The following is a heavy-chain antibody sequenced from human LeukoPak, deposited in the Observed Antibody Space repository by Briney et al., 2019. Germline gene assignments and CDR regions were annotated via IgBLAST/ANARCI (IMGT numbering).Heavy chain of an antibody. CDR2: IIPIFGTA. J-gene: IGHJ6*02. CDR1: GGTFSSYA. D-gene: IGHD2-2*01. V-gene: IGHV1-69*13. Sequence: SVKVSCKACGGTFSSYAISWVRQAPGQGLEWIGGIIPIFGTANYAQKFQGRVTITADESTSTAYMELSSLRSEDTAVYYCARVRISPDIVVVPAASYYYYYGMDVWGQGTTVTVSS. CDR3: ARVRISPDIVVVPAASYYYYYGMDV.